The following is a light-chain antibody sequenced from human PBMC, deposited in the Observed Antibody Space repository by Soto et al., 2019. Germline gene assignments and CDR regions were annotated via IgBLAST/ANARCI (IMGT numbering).Light chain of an antibody. V-gene: IGLV2-14*04. J-gene: IGLJ1*01. CDR2: DVS. CDR3: SSYTSSSTYV. CDR1: SSDVGGYNY. Sequence: VSGSRWWPNNLPRTATSSDVGGYNYVSWYQQHPGKAPKLMIYDVSNRPSGVSNRFSGSKSGNTASLTISGLQAEDEADYYCSSYTSSSTYVFGTGTKVTVL.